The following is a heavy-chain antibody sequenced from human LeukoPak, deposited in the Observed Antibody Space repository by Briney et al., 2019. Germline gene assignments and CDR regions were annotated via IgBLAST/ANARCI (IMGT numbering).Heavy chain of an antibody. D-gene: IGHD1-26*01. CDR2: IYYSGST. CDR3: ARTPVGATRYFDY. V-gene: IGHV4-59*08. J-gene: IGHJ4*02. CDR1: GGSISSYY. Sequence: PSETLSLTCTVSGGSISSYYWSWIRQPPGKGLEWIGYIYYSGSTNYNPSLKSRVTISVDTSKNQFSLKLSSVTAADTAVYYCARTPVGATRYFDYWGQGTLVTVSS.